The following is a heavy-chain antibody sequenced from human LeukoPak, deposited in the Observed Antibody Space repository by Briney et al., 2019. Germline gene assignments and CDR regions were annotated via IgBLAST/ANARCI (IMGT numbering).Heavy chain of an antibody. Sequence: ASVKASCKASGYTFTSYYMHWVRQAPGQGLEWMGIINPSGGSTSYAQKFQGRVTMTRDTSTSTVYMELSSLRSEDTAVYYCATTYGDYYFDYWGQGTLVTVSS. CDR2: INPSGGST. D-gene: IGHD4-17*01. V-gene: IGHV1-46*01. CDR1: GYTFTSYY. J-gene: IGHJ4*02. CDR3: ATTYGDYYFDY.